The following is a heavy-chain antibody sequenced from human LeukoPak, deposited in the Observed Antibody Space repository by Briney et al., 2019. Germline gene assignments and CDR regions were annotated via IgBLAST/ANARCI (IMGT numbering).Heavy chain of an antibody. V-gene: IGHV4-31*03. CDR1: GGSISSGGYY. CDR3: ARQEYCSGGSCYTWFDP. D-gene: IGHD2-15*01. J-gene: IGHJ5*02. Sequence: SSETLSLTCTVSGGSISSGGYYWSWIRQHPGKGLEWIGYIYYSGSTYYNPSLKSRVTISVDTSKNQFSLKLSSVTAADTAVYYCARQEYCSGGSCYTWFDPWGQGTLVTVSS. CDR2: IYYSGST.